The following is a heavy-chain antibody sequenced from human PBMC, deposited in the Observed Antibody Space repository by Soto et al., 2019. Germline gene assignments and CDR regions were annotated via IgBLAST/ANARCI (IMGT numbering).Heavy chain of an antibody. Sequence: QVQLVESGGGVVQPGRSLRLSCAASGFTFSSYGMHWVRQAPGKGLEWVAVISYDGSNKYYADSVKGRFTISRDNSKNTLYLQMNSLRAEDTAVYYCAKDGGWRSGSYYELFDYWGQGTLVTVSS. CDR3: AKDGGWRSGSYYELFDY. J-gene: IGHJ4*02. CDR2: ISYDGSNK. CDR1: GFTFSSYG. V-gene: IGHV3-30*18. D-gene: IGHD1-26*01.